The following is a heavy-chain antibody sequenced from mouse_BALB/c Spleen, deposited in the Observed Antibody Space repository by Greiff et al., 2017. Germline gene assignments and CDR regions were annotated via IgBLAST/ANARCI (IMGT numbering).Heavy chain of an antibody. V-gene: IGHV1-5*01. CDR1: GYSFTSYW. CDR3: TIYGNYVGYAMDY. CDR2: IYPGNSDT. D-gene: IGHD2-1*01. Sequence: VHVKQSGTVLARPGASVKMSCKASGYSFTSYWMHWVKQRPGQGLEWIGAIYPGNSDTSYNQKFKGKAKLTAVTSASTAYMELSSLTNEDSAVYYCTIYGNYVGYAMDYWGQGTSVTVSS. J-gene: IGHJ4*01.